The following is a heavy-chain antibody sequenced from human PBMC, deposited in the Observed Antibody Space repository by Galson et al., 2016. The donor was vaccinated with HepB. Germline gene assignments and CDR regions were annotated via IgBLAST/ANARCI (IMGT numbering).Heavy chain of an antibody. D-gene: IGHD5-12*01. V-gene: IGHV1-69*04. CDR2: IIPLLGIA. J-gene: IGHJ2*01. CDR1: GGTFSNYA. CDR3: ARTYSGYGGAGYFDL. Sequence: SVKVSCKASGGTFSNYAISWVRQAPGQGLEWMGRIIPLLGIANYAQQFQDRVTITADKSTSTAYMELSSLRSEDTAVYYCARTYSGYGGAGYFDLWGRGTLVTVSS.